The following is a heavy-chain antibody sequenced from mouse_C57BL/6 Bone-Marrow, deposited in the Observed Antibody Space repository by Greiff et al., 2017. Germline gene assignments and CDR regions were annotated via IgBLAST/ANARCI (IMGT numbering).Heavy chain of an antibody. V-gene: IGHV5-17*01. CDR2: ISSGSGTI. CDR1: GFTFSDYG. CDR3: ARFLGDY. J-gene: IGHJ2*01. Sequence: EVQLVESGGGLVKPGGSLKLSCAASGFTFSDYGVHWVRQAPEKGLEWVAYISSGSGTIYYADTVKGRFTISRDNAKNTLFLQMTSLRSEDSAMYYCARFLGDYWGQGTTLTVSS. D-gene: IGHD3-3*01.